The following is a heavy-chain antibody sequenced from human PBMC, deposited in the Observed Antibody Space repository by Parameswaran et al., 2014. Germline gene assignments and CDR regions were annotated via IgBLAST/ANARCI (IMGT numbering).Heavy chain of an antibody. D-gene: IGHD4-17*01. J-gene: IGHJ2*01. Sequence: PGKGLEWIGSIYYSGSTYYNPSLKSRVTISVDTSKNQFSLKLSSVTAADTAVYYCARHPATVTIHWYFDLWGRGTLVTVSS. CDR3: ARHPATVTIHWYFDL. V-gene: IGHV4-39*01. CDR2: IYYSGST.